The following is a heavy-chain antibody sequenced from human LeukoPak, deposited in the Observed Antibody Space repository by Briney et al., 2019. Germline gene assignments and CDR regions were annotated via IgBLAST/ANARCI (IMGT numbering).Heavy chain of an antibody. J-gene: IGHJ4*02. V-gene: IGHV4-34*01. D-gene: IGHD1-26*01. CDR2: INHSGST. CDR1: GGSFSGYY. CDR3: ARVLVGGLDY. Sequence: SETLSLTCAVYGGSFSGYYWSWIRQPPGKGLEWIGEINHSGSTNYNPSLKSRVTISVDTSKNQFSLKLSSVTAADTAAYYCARVLVGGLDYWGQGTLVTVSS.